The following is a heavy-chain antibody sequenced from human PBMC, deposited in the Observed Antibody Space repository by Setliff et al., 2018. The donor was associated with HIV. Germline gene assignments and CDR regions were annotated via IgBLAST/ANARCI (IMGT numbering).Heavy chain of an antibody. V-gene: IGHV1-46*02. J-gene: IGHJ4*02. CDR2: INPSGGNTD. D-gene: IGHD2-15*01. CDR3: ARSPYCTGGSCNSRRSIDS. CDR1: GHTFNSFY. Sequence: ASVKVSCKTSGHTFNSFYLHWVRQAPGQGPEWMAMINPSGGNTDHYAQRFQGRLSMTRDTSTGTVYLELSSLTSEDSAVYYCARSPYCTGGSCNSRRSIDSWGQGALVTAPQ.